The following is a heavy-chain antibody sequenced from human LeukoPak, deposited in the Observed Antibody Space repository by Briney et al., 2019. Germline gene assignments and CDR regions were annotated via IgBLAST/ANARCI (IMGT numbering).Heavy chain of an antibody. J-gene: IGHJ5*02. V-gene: IGHV1-8*03. Sequence: ASVKVSCKASGGTFSSYAISWVRQATGQGLEWMGWMNPNSGNTGYAQKFQGRVTITRNTSISTAYMELSSLRSEDTAVYYCARGLGYCSGGSCYRRFDPWGQGTLVTVSS. CDR2: MNPNSGNT. CDR3: ARGLGYCSGGSCYRRFDP. CDR1: GGTFSSYA. D-gene: IGHD2-15*01.